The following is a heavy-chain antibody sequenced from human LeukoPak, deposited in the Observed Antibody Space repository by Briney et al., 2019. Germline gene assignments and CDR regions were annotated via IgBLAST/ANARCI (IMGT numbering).Heavy chain of an antibody. CDR1: GFTFSSYA. CDR3: AKDDSESIVGATCDY. J-gene: IGHJ4*02. Sequence: GGSLRLSCAASGFTFSSYAMSWVRQAPGKGLEWVSAISGSGGSTYYADSVKGRFTISRDNSKNTLYLQMNSLRAEDTAVYYCAKDDSESIVGATCDYWGQGTLVTVSS. V-gene: IGHV3-23*01. D-gene: IGHD1-26*01. CDR2: ISGSGGST.